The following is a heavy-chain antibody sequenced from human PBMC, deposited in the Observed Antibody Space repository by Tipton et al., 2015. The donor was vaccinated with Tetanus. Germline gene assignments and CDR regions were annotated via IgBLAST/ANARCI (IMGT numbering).Heavy chain of an antibody. CDR2: SWYDGTDK. CDR3: AREADCSGGSCSSGAFDN. V-gene: IGHV3-33*01. CDR1: GFIFSSYG. J-gene: IGHJ4*02. D-gene: IGHD2-15*01. Sequence: SLRLSCAASGFIFSSYGIHWVRQAPGKGLEWVAVSWYDGTDKYYADSVKGRFTISRDNSKNTLYLQMNSLRAEDTAVCYCAREADCSGGSCSSGAFDNWGQGTQVAVSS.